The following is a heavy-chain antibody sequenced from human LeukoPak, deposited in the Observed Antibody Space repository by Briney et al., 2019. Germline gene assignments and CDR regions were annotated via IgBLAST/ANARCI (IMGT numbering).Heavy chain of an antibody. CDR2: TNTDGTNT. V-gene: IGHV3-74*01. CDR1: GFTFSSYW. CDR3: ARLGFCSSVNCYTGAFDI. J-gene: IGHJ3*02. Sequence: GGSLRLSCAASGFTFSSYWMHWVRQAPGKGLVWVARTNTDGTNTVYADSVKGRFTISRDNAKNTLYLQMNSLRAEDTAVYYCARLGFCSSVNCYTGAFDIWGQGTMVTVSS. D-gene: IGHD2-2*02.